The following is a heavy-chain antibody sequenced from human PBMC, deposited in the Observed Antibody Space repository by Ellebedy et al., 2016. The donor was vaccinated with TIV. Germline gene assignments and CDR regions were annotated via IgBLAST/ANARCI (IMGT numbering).Heavy chain of an antibody. CDR2: ISSSSSYT. V-gene: IGHV3-11*06. Sequence: GESLKISCAASGFTFSDYYMSWIRQAPGKGLEWVSYISSSSSYTNYADSVKGRFTISRDNAKNSLYLQMNSLRAEDTAVYYCARGPYGGISVWYFDVWGRGTLVTVSS. D-gene: IGHD4-23*01. J-gene: IGHJ2*01. CDR3: ARGPYGGISVWYFDV. CDR1: GFTFSDYY.